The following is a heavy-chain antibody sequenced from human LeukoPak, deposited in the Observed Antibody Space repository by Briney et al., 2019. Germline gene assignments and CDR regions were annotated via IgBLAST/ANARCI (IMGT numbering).Heavy chain of an antibody. Sequence: SETLSLTCTASGCSISSYYWSWIRQPAGKGLEWIWRIYTSGSTNYNPYLKSRVTMSVDTSKNQSSLKLSSETAADTAVYYCARVFSSSWDYYYYGMDVWGQGTTVTVSS. CDR3: ARVFSSSWDYYYYGMDV. V-gene: IGHV4-4*07. CDR1: GCSISSYY. J-gene: IGHJ6*02. D-gene: IGHD6-13*01. CDR2: IYTSGST.